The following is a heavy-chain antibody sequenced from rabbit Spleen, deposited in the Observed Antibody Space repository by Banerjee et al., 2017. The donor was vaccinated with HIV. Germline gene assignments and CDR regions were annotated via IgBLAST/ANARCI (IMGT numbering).Heavy chain of an antibody. V-gene: IGHV1S45*01. CDR3: ARGGGL. J-gene: IGHJ4*01. Sequence: QEQLEESGGGLVKPEGSLTLTCKASGFSFSDRDVMCWVRQAPGKGLEWIACINTATGKAVYASWAKGRFTISKTSSTTVSLQLNSLTAADTATYFCARGGGLWGPGTLVTVS. CDR2: INTATGKA. CDR1: GFSFSDRDV.